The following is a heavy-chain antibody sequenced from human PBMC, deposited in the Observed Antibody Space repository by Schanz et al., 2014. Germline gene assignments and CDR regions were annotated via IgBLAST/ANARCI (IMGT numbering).Heavy chain of an antibody. D-gene: IGHD5-12*01. Sequence: QVQLVQSGAEAKKPGASVKVSCKASGYTFSSYGITWVRQAPGQGLEWMGWINGYNGHTLYAQKFQGRVSMTTDTSTSTSYMELTSLRFDDTAVYYCARDFSAYVGNYFDDWGHGTLVTVSS. V-gene: IGHV1-18*01. J-gene: IGHJ4*01. CDR1: GYTFSSYG. CDR3: ARDFSAYVGNYFDD. CDR2: INGYNGHT.